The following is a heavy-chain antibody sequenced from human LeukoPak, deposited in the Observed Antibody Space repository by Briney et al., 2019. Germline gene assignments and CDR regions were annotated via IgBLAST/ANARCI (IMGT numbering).Heavy chain of an antibody. CDR3: ARDQGPYYYDSSGSGFNP. D-gene: IGHD3-22*01. CDR2: ISAYNGNT. CDR1: GYTFTSYY. V-gene: IGHV1-18*04. J-gene: IGHJ5*02. Sequence: GASVKVSCKASGYTFTSYYMHWVRQAPGQGLEWMGWISAYNGNTNYAQKLQGRVTMTTDTSTSTAYMELRSLRSDNTAVYYYARDQGPYYYDSSGSGFNPWGQETLVTVSS.